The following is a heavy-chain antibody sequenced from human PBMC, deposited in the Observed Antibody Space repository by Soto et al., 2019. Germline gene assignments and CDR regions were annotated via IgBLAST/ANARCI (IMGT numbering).Heavy chain of an antibody. CDR3: VKDMSYYGSGGQAFDY. J-gene: IGHJ4*02. D-gene: IGHD3-10*01. V-gene: IGHV3-30*18. CDR2: ISYDGSNK. Sequence: QVQLVESGGGVVQPGRSLRLSCAASGFTFSTYGMHWVRQAPGKGLEWVAVISYDGSNKYYADSVKGRFTISRDNSKNTMFMQMNSLRAEDTAVYYCVKDMSYYGSGGQAFDYWGLGTLVTVSS. CDR1: GFTFSTYG.